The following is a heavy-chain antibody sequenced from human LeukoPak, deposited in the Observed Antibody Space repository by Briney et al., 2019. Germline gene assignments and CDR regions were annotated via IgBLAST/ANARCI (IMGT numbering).Heavy chain of an antibody. J-gene: IGHJ6*03. Sequence: SETLSLTCTVSGGSISSSNYYWGWIRQPPGKGLEWIGSTYYSGSSHYNPSLKSRVTISVDTSKNQLSPKLSSVTAADTAVYYCARQSPPSYNYYYMDVWGKGTTVTVSS. CDR1: GGSISSSNYY. CDR2: TYYSGSS. CDR3: ARQSPPSYNYYYMDV. V-gene: IGHV4-39*01.